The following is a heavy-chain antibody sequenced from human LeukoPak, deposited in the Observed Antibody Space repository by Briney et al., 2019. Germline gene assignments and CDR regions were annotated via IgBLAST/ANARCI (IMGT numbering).Heavy chain of an antibody. Sequence: ASVKVSCKASGYTFTCYGISWVRQAPGQGLGWMGWISTYNGNTNYAQKLQGSVTMTTDTSTSTAYMELRSLRSDDTAVYYCARTGREMATIFHPRDYWGQGTLVTVSS. D-gene: IGHD5-24*01. V-gene: IGHV1-18*01. CDR2: ISTYNGNT. CDR1: GYTFTCYG. J-gene: IGHJ4*02. CDR3: ARTGREMATIFHPRDY.